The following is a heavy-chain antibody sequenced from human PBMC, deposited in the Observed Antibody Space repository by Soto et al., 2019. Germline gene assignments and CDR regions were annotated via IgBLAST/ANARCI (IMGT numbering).Heavy chain of an antibody. CDR2: ISYDGSNK. V-gene: IGHV3-30-3*01. J-gene: IGHJ6*02. CDR3: ARDSGTIFGVAQYYYYYGMDV. Sequence: QVQLVESGGGVVQPGRSLRPSCAASGFTFSSYAMHWVRQAPGKGLEWVAVISYDGSNKYYADSVKGRFTISRDNSKNTLYLQMNSLRAEDTAVYYCARDSGTIFGVAQYYYYYGMDVWGQGTTVTVSS. CDR1: GFTFSSYA. D-gene: IGHD3-3*01.